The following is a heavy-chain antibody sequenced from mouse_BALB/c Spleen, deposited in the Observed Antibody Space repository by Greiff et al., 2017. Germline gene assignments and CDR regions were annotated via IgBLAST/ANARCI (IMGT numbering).Heavy chain of an antibody. CDR2: INPSTGYT. V-gene: IGHV1-7*01. J-gene: IGHJ3*01. Sequence: VKLMESGAELAKPGASVKMSCKASGYTFTSYWMHWVKQRPGQGLEWIGYINPSTGYTEYNQKFKDKATLTADKSSSTAYMQLSSLTSEDSAVYYCASGDGNYAWFAYWGQGTLVTVSA. D-gene: IGHD2-1*01. CDR3: ASGDGNYAWFAY. CDR1: GYTFTSYW.